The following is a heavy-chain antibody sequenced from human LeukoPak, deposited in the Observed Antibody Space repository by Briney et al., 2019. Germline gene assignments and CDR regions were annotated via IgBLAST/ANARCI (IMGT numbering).Heavy chain of an antibody. J-gene: IGHJ4*02. CDR2: INPSGGST. CDR3: ARALTPLYYDFWSGDDY. D-gene: IGHD3-3*01. V-gene: IGHV1-46*01. CDR1: GYTFTSYY. Sequence: ASVKVSYKASGYTFTSYYMHWVRQAPGQGLEWMGIINPSGGSTSYAQKFQGRVTMTRDTSTSTVYMELSSLRSEDTAVYYCARALTPLYYDFWSGDDYWGQGTLVTVSS.